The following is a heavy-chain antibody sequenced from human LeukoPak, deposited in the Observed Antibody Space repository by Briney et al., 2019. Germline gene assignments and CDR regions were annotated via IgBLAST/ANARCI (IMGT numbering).Heavy chain of an antibody. CDR3: AKDAKYCTGASCQNLFYGMDA. D-gene: IGHD2-8*02. CDR2: ISHDGDKK. CDR1: GFIFSHFG. V-gene: IGHV3-30*18. Sequence: PGGSLRLSCAASGFIFSHFGMHWVRQSPGKGLQWVAVISHDGDKKYYADSVKGRATISRDNSKNTLDLQMNSLGGEDTAVYYCAKDAKYCTGASCQNLFYGMDAWGQGTTVTVSS. J-gene: IGHJ6*02.